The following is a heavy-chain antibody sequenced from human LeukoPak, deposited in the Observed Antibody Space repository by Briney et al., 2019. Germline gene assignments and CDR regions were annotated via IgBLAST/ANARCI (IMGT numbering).Heavy chain of an antibody. D-gene: IGHD3-10*01. CDR1: GFTFSSYA. J-gene: IGHJ6*03. V-gene: IGHV3-30*04. CDR3: ARDSSTYYYGSGSHYYYYYYMDV. CDR2: ISYDGSNK. Sequence: GGSLRLSCAASGFTFSSYAMHWVRQAPGKGLEWVAVISYDGSNKYYADSVKGRFTISRDNSKNTLYLQMNSLRAEDTAVYYCARDSSTYYYGSGSHYYYYYYMDVWGKGTTVTISS.